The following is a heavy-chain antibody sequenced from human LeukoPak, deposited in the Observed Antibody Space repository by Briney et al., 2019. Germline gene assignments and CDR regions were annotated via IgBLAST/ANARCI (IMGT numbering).Heavy chain of an antibody. D-gene: IGHD3-22*01. V-gene: IGHV3-48*03. CDR2: ISSSGTTI. J-gene: IGHJ4*02. CDR3: ARGDFDSRTDY. CDR1: GFCFSSYE. Sequence: PGGSLRLSCAASGFCFSSYEMNWVRQAPGKGLEWVSYISSSGTTIYDADSVKGRFTISRDNAKNSLYLQMNSLRAEDTAVYYCARGDFDSRTDYWGQGTLVTVSS.